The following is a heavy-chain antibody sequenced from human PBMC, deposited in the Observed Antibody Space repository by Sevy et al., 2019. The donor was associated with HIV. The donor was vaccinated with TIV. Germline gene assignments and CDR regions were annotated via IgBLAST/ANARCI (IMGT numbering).Heavy chain of an antibody. Sequence: SETLSLTCTVSGGSITSLYWNWIRQPPGKGLEWIANIYYNGHINYNPSLKSRVTLSLDTSKNRFSLGLSSVTAADTAMYYCAGENAWGRGYSWGQGTLVTVS. J-gene: IGHJ4*02. CDR1: GGSITSLY. CDR3: AGENAWGRGYS. CDR2: IYYNGHI. D-gene: IGHD1-26*01. V-gene: IGHV4-59*08.